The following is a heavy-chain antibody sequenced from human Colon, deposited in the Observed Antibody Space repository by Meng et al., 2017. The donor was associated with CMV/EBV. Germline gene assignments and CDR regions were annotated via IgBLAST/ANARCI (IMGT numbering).Heavy chain of an antibody. D-gene: IGHD3-22*01. Sequence: GESLKISCATSGFTFSDFGMNWVRQAPGKGLEWVANINQDGSVKYYVDALKGRFTISRDNAENSLYLQMNSLMAEDTAVYYCARATYYYDDSAFGHWGQGTLVTVSS. J-gene: IGHJ4*02. CDR1: GFTFSDFG. CDR2: INQDGSVK. V-gene: IGHV3-7*04. CDR3: ARATYYYDDSAFGH.